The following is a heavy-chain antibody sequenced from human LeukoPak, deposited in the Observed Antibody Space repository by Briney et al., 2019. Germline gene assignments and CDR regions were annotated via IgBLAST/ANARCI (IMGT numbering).Heavy chain of an antibody. CDR2: ITSDGSAT. D-gene: IGHD2-15*01. J-gene: IGHJ4*02. CDR1: GFTFSSYA. CDR3: ARDGILGSHDY. Sequence: GRSLRLSCAASGFTFSSYAMSWVRQAPGKGLVWVSRITSDGSATSYADSVKGRFTISRDIPKNTLYLQMNSLRADDTAVYYCARDGILGSHDYWGQGTLVTVSS. V-gene: IGHV3-74*01.